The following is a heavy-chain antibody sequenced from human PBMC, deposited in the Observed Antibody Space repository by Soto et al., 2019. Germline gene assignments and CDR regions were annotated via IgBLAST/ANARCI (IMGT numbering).Heavy chain of an antibody. D-gene: IGHD3-22*01. CDR1: GGSINNDDFY. CDR3: ARMSYYYDKWYFDL. Sequence: SKTVSRTCSVSGGSINNDDFYWSWLRQTPGKGLQWIGYVYYSGSSDCIPSLKSRLSMSIDKSKNQFTLKLSSVTAADTAIYYCARMSYYYDKWYFDLWGRGTLVPVSS. CDR2: VYYSGSS. J-gene: IGHJ2*01. V-gene: IGHV4-30-4*01.